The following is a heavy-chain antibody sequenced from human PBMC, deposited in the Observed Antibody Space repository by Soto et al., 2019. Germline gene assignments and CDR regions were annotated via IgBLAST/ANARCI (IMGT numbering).Heavy chain of an antibody. V-gene: IGHV4-61*01. D-gene: IGHD1-7*01. J-gene: IGHJ4*02. CDR3: ASSNWNYDDY. Sequence: PSETLSLTCTVSGGSVSSGSYYWSWIRQPPGKGLEWIGYIYYSGSTNYNPSLKSRVTISVDTSKNQFSLKLSSVTAADTAVYYSASSNWNYDDYWGQGTLVTVSS. CDR1: GGSVSSGSYY. CDR2: IYYSGST.